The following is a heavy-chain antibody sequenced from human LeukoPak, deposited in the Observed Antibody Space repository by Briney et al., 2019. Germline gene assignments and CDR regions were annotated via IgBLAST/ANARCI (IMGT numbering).Heavy chain of an antibody. Sequence: GASVKVSCKASGYTFTGYYMHWVRQAPGQGLEWMGRINPNSGGTNYAQKFQGRVTMTRDTSISTAYMELSRLRSDDTAVYYCARERDSITFGGVIANYFDYWGQGTLVTVSS. V-gene: IGHV1-2*06. D-gene: IGHD3-16*02. CDR1: GYTFTGYY. CDR3: ARERDSITFGGVIANYFDY. J-gene: IGHJ4*02. CDR2: INPNSGGT.